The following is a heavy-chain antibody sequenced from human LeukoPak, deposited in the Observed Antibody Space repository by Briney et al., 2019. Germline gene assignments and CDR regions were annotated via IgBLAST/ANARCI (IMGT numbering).Heavy chain of an antibody. V-gene: IGHV4-34*01. CDR3: TRMTTGHDY. D-gene: IGHD4-17*01. Sequence: SETLSLTCAVSGVSFDDYDWAWVRQTPGKGLEWIGEINHSGYTNDSPSLKSRVTLSIDTSRKQFSLNLRSVTVADAGTYYCTRMTTGHDYWGQGTLVTVSS. CDR2: INHSGYT. J-gene: IGHJ4*02. CDR1: GVSFDDYD.